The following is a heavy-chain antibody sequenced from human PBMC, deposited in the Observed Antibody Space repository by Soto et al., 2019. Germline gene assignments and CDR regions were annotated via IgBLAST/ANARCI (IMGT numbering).Heavy chain of an antibody. D-gene: IGHD3-22*01. J-gene: IGHJ6*02. CDR1: GGSVSSGSYY. CDR3: ARDGAGWWLLPHYYYGMDV. Sequence: QVQLQESGPGLVKPSETLSLTCTVSGGSVSSGSYYWSWIRQPPGKGLEWIGYIYYSGSTNYNPSLKSRGTISVDTSKNQFSLKLSSVTAADTAVYYCARDGAGWWLLPHYYYGMDVWGQGTTVTVSS. CDR2: IYYSGST. V-gene: IGHV4-61*01.